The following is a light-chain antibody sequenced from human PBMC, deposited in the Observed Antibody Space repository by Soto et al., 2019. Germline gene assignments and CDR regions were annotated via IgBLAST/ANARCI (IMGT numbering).Light chain of an antibody. CDR3: QQYGSSQWT. CDR2: GAS. CDR1: QRVSSSY. J-gene: IGKJ1*01. Sequence: ENVLTQSPGTLSLSPXEXXTLSCRASQRVSSSYLAWYQQKPGQAPRLLIYGASNRATGIPDGFSGSGSGTDFTLTIIRLEPEDFAVYYCQQYGSSQWTFGQGTKVEIK. V-gene: IGKV3-20*01.